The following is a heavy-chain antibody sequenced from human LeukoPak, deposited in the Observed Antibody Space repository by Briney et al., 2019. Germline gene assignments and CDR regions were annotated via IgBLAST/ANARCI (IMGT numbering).Heavy chain of an antibody. CDR1: GGSISSYY. CDR3: ARAGPQEPWFDP. J-gene: IGHJ5*02. V-gene: IGHV4-59*01. CDR2: IYCSGST. Sequence: PSETLSLTCTVSGGSISSYYWSWIRQPPGKGLEWIGYIYCSGSTNYNPSLKSRVTISVDTSKNQFSLKLSSVTAADTAVYYCARAGPQEPWFDPWGQGTLVTVSS.